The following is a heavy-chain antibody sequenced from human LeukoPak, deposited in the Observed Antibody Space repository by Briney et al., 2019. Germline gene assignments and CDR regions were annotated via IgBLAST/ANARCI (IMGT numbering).Heavy chain of an antibody. D-gene: IGHD6-6*01. V-gene: IGHV1-2*02. CDR3: ARVFGYSSSSRAPYYYYGMDV. CDR2: INPNSGGT. Sequence: SVKVSCKASGYTFTGYYMHWVRQAPGQGLEWMGWINPNSGGTNYAQKFQGRVTMTRDTSISTAYMELSRLRSDDTAVYYCARVFGYSSSSRAPYYYYGMDVWGQGTTVTVSS. J-gene: IGHJ6*02. CDR1: GYTFTGYY.